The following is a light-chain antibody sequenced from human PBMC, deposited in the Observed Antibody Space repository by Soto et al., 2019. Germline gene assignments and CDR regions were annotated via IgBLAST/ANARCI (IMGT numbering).Light chain of an antibody. V-gene: IGKV3-11*01. CDR2: DES. Sequence: EIVLTQSPATLSLSPGERATLSCRSSQRVSSFLAWYQQKPGQAPSLLLYDESNRATGIPARFSGSGSGPDFTLTITRLERDYLAVDYFLHRSIRPLTFIAGTQVQMK. CDR3: LHRSIRPLT. J-gene: IGKJ4*01. CDR1: QRVSSF.